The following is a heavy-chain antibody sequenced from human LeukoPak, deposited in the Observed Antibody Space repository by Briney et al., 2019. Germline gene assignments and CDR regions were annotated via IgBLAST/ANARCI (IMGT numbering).Heavy chain of an antibody. CDR3: ARDYGDYYYYYMDV. V-gene: IGHV1-3*01. J-gene: IGHJ6*03. CDR1: GYTFTSYA. D-gene: IGHD4-17*01. CDR2: INAGNGNT. Sequence: GASVKVSCKASGYTFTSYAMHWVRQAPGQRLEWMGWINAGNGNTKYSQKFQGRVTITRDTSTSTAYMELSSLRSEDTAVYYCARDYGDYYYYYMDVWGKGTTVTVSS.